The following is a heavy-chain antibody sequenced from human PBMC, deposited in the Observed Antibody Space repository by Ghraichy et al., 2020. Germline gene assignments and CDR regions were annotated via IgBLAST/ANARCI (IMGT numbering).Heavy chain of an antibody. CDR1: GFTFDDYA. D-gene: IGHD4-17*01. CDR2: ISWDGGST. CDR3: AKDFNADYGDYVGPAHYYYGMDV. J-gene: IGHJ6*02. V-gene: IGHV3-43D*04. Sequence: GGSLRLSCAASGFTFDDYAMHWVRQAPGKGLEWVSLISWDGGSTYYADSVKGRFTISRDNSKNSLYLQMNSLRAEDTALYYCAKDFNADYGDYVGPAHYYYGMDVWGQGTTVTVSS.